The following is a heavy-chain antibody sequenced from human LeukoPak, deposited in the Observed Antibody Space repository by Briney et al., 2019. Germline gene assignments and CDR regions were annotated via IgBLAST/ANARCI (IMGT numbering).Heavy chain of an antibody. CDR3: ARDFRRMTTVGGDWFDP. Sequence: PSETLSLTCTVSGGSISSYYWSWIRQPPGKGLEWIGYIYYSGSTNYNPSLKSRVTISVDTSKNQFSLKLSSVTAADTALYYCARDFRRMTTVGGDWFDPWGQGTLVTVSS. CDR1: GGSISSYY. D-gene: IGHD4-11*01. CDR2: IYYSGST. J-gene: IGHJ5*02. V-gene: IGHV4-59*01.